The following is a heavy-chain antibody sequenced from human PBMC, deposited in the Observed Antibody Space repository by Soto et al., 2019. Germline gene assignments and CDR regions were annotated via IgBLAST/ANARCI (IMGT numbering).Heavy chain of an antibody. CDR1: GFTFSDYY. J-gene: IGHJ4*02. CDR2: ISSSGSTI. D-gene: IGHD6-6*01. Sequence: GGSLRLSCAASGFTFSDYYMSWIRQAPGKGLEWVSYISSSGSTIYYADSVKGRFTISRDNAKNSLYLQMNSLRVEDTAVYYCARGRYAGAYSSSSGLLDYWGQGTLVTVSS. CDR3: ARGRYAGAYSSSSGLLDY. V-gene: IGHV3-11*01.